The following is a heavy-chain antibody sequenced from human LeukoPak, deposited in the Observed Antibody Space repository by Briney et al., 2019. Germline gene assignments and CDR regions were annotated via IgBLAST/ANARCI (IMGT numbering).Heavy chain of an antibody. CDR2: IWYDGSNK. Sequence: GGSLRLSCAASGFTFSSYGMHWVRQAPGKGLEWVAVIWYDGSNKYYADSVKGRFTISRDNSKNTLYLQMNSLRAEDTAVYYCARDGQYYDSSGYYYYYYGMDVWGQGTTVTVSS. D-gene: IGHD3-22*01. CDR1: GFTFSSYG. J-gene: IGHJ6*02. CDR3: ARDGQYYDSSGYYYYYYGMDV. V-gene: IGHV3-33*01.